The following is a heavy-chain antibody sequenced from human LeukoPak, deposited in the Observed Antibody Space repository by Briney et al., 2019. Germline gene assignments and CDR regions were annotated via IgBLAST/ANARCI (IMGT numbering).Heavy chain of an antibody. CDR1: GFTFSSYW. V-gene: IGHV3-7*01. CDR2: IKQDGSEK. CDR3: ARQAEVLGAPFDY. D-gene: IGHD1-26*01. Sequence: GGSLRLSCAASGFTFSSYWMSWVRQAPGKGLEWVANIKQDGSEKYYVDSVKGRFTISRDNAKNSLYLQMNSLRAEDTAVYYCARQAEVLGAPFDYWGQGTLVTVSS. J-gene: IGHJ4*02.